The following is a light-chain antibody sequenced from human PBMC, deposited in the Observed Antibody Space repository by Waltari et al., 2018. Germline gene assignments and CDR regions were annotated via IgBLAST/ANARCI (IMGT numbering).Light chain of an antibody. V-gene: IGLV2-14*01. CDR2: DVS. CDR3: SSQSSNDVVL. J-gene: IGLJ2*01. Sequence: QSALTQPASVSGSPGQSVTIFCAGTSKDVGGYNSVSWYQEHPGQAPRVIIYDVSDRPSGVSARFSDSKSGNTASLTISGLQAEDEADYYCSSQSSNDVVLFGGGTKLTVL. CDR1: SKDVGGYNS.